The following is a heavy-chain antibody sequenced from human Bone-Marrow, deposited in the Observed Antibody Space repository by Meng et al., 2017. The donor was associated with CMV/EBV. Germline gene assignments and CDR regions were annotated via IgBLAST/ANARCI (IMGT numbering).Heavy chain of an antibody. V-gene: IGHV3-21*01. D-gene: IGHD6-13*01. Sequence: GESLKISCAASGFTFSSYSMNWVRQAPGKGLEWVSSISSSSYIYYADSVKGRFTISRDNAKNSLYLQMNSLRAEDTAVYYCASLSAQQPDYWGQGTLVTVSS. CDR3: ASLSAQQPDY. CDR1: GFTFSSYS. J-gene: IGHJ4*02. CDR2: ISSSSYI.